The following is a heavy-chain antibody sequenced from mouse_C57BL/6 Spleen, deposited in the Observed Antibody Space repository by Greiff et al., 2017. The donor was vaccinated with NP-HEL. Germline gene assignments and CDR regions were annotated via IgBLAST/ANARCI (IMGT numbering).Heavy chain of an antibody. Sequence: VQLQQSGAELAKPGASVKLSCKASGYTFTSYWMPWVKQRPGQGLEWIGYINPSSGYTNYNQKFKDKATLPVDTSSSTAYMPLTSLTYADAADYYGGRDDLDYWGQGTTLTVSS. CDR3: GRDDLDY. D-gene: IGHD2-12*01. CDR1: GYTFTSYW. CDR2: INPSSGYT. V-gene: IGHV1-7*01. J-gene: IGHJ2*01.